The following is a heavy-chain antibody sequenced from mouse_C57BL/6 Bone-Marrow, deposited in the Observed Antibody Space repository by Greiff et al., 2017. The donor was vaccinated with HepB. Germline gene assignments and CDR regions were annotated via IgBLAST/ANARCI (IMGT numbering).Heavy chain of an antibody. D-gene: IGHD1-1*01. CDR3: TNYYGSH. Sequence: VQLKQSGAELVRPGASVKLSCTASGFNIKDDYMHWVKQRPEQGLEWIGWIDPENGDTEYASKFQGKATITADTSSNTAYLQLSSLTSEDTAVYYCTNYYGSHWGQGTTLTVSS. J-gene: IGHJ2*01. V-gene: IGHV14-4*01. CDR1: GFNIKDDY. CDR2: IDPENGDT.